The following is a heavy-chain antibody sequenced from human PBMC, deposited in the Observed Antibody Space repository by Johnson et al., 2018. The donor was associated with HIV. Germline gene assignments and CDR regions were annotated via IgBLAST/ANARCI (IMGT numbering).Heavy chain of an antibody. D-gene: IGHD6-25*01. J-gene: IGHJ3*02. CDR2: ISRSGTTI. Sequence: QVQLVESGGGLVKPGGSLRLSCAASGFTFTDYQMSWIRQAPGKGLEWVSYISRSGTTIYYAHSVQGRFTVSRDNAKNSLYLQMNSLRADDTAVYYCARVLRGYDAFDIWGQGTRVTVSS. CDR1: GFTFTDYQ. V-gene: IGHV3-11*04. CDR3: ARVLRGYDAFDI.